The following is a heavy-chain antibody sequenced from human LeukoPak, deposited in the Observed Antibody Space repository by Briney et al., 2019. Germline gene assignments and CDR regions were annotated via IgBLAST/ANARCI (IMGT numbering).Heavy chain of an antibody. Sequence: GASVKVSCKASGGTFSNSAISWVRQAPGQGLEWMGGIIPIFGTANYAQRFQGRVTITADESTTTAYMEVSSLRSEDTAVYYCARLGKSGYGRYYYYYMDVWGKGTTVTVSS. CDR3: ARLGKSGYGRYYYYYMDV. V-gene: IGHV1-69*13. CDR2: IIPIFGTA. J-gene: IGHJ6*03. D-gene: IGHD3-22*01. CDR1: GGTFSNSA.